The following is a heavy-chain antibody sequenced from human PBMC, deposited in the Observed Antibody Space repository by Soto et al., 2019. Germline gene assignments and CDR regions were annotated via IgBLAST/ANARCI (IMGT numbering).Heavy chain of an antibody. CDR1: GGSISSGGYY. J-gene: IGHJ4*02. CDR3: ARSRGYSYALDY. Sequence: SETLSLTCTVSGGSISSGGYYCGWIRQHPGKGLEWIGYIYYSGSTYYNPSLKSRVTISIETSKNQFSLKLSSVTAADTVVYYCARSRGYSYALDYWGQGTLVTVTS. V-gene: IGHV4-31*03. D-gene: IGHD5-18*01. CDR2: IYYSGST.